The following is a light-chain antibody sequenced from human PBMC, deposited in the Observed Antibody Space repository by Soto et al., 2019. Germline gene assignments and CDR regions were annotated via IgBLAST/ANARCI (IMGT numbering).Light chain of an antibody. J-gene: IGKJ5*01. Sequence: EIVLAQSPGTLSLSPCERGTRSSRASQSLYNNYLAWHQQKPGQAPRLLIYGAFRRATDIPDRFSGSGSGTDFTLTINRLEPEDSAVYYCQQYGSLITFGQGTRLEIK. CDR1: QSLYNNY. CDR3: QQYGSLIT. CDR2: GAF. V-gene: IGKV3-20*01.